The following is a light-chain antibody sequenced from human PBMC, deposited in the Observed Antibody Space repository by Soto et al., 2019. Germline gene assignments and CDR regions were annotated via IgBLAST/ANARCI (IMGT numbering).Light chain of an antibody. CDR2: NAS. J-gene: IGKJ1*01. CDR3: QHYNSYSEA. Sequence: DIQMTQSPSTLSGSVGDRVTLTCRASQTISSWLAWYQQKPGKAPKLLIYNASTLKSGVPSRFSGSGSGTEFTLTISSLQPDDVATYYCQHYNSYSEAFGQGTKVDIK. CDR1: QTISSW. V-gene: IGKV1-5*03.